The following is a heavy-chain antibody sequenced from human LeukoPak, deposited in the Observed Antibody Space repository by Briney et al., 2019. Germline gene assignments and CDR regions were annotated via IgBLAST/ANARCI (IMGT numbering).Heavy chain of an antibody. Sequence: PSETLSLTCTVSGGSISSSSCYWGWIRQPPGKGLEWIGEINHSGSTNYNPSLKSRVTISVDTSKNQFSLKLSSVTAADTAVYYCARYYLQWLARSTNWFDPWGQGTLVTVSS. D-gene: IGHD6-19*01. CDR3: ARYYLQWLARSTNWFDP. CDR1: GGSISSSSCY. J-gene: IGHJ5*02. CDR2: INHSGST. V-gene: IGHV4-39*07.